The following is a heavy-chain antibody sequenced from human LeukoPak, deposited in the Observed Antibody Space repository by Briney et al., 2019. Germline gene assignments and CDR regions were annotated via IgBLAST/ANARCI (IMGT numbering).Heavy chain of an antibody. J-gene: IGHJ4*02. D-gene: IGHD6-19*01. CDR1: GFTFSSHG. V-gene: IGHV3-33*01. CDR3: ARNSGVGGWYEFDY. Sequence: GGSLRLSCAASGFTFSSHGMHWVRQAPGKGLEWVAVIWSDGSDKYYADSVKGRFTISRDNSKNTLYLQMNSLRAEDTAVYYCARNSGVGGWYEFDYWGQGTLVTVSS. CDR2: IWSDGSDK.